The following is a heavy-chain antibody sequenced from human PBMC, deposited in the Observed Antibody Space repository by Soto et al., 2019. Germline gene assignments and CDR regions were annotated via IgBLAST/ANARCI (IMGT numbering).Heavy chain of an antibody. CDR1: GGSISSGGYS. CDR3: ARLRDTAMIFFDP. V-gene: IGHV4-30-2*01. CDR2: IYHSGST. D-gene: IGHD5-18*01. Sequence: SETLSLTCAVSGGSISSGGYSWSWIRQPPGKGLEWIGYIYHSGSTYYNPSLKSRVTISVDRSKNQFSLKLSSVTAADTAVYYCARLRDTAMIFFDPWGQGTLVTVSS. J-gene: IGHJ5*02.